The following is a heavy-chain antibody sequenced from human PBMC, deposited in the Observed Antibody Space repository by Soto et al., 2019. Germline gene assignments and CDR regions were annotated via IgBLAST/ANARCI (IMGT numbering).Heavy chain of an antibody. CDR1: GGSISSSSYY. CDR3: ARHGDYGHYRPLVWFDP. V-gene: IGHV4-39*01. CDR2: IYYSGST. D-gene: IGHD4-17*01. J-gene: IGHJ5*02. Sequence: QLQLQESGPGLVKPSETLSLTCTVSGGSISSSSYYWGWIRQPPGKGLEGIGSIYYSGSTYSNPSLKSRLTIAVDTSKNPFSLKLSSVTAADTAVYSCARHGDYGHYRPLVWFDPWGQGTLVTVSS.